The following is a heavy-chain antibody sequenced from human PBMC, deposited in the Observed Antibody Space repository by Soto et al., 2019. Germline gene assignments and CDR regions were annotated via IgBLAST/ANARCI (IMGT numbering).Heavy chain of an antibody. Sequence: GESLKISCQGSGYSFPDYWIGWVRQVPGKGLEWMGIIYPDDSDAKYSPSFQGQVTMSADKSINTAYLQWSSLKASDTGMYFCARDGLSSSTSFDERGQGTPVTVSS. V-gene: IGHV5-51*01. CDR2: IYPDDSDA. D-gene: IGHD2-2*01. J-gene: IGHJ4*02. CDR1: GYSFPDYW. CDR3: ARDGLSSSTSFDE.